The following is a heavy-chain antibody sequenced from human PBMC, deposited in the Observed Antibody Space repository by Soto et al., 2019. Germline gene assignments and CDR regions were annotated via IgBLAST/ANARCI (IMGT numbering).Heavy chain of an antibody. CDR1: GYTFTSYG. J-gene: IGHJ6*03. CDR2: ISAYNGNT. V-gene: IGHV1-18*01. D-gene: IGHD2-2*01. CDR3: ATKAPYCSSTSCYRTADYYYYMDV. Sequence: ASVKVSCKASGYTFTSYGISWVRQAPGQGLEWMGWISAYNGNTNYAQKFQGRVTMTEDTSTDTAYMELSILRSEDTAVYYCATKAPYCSSTSCYRTADYYYYMDVWGKGTTVTVSS.